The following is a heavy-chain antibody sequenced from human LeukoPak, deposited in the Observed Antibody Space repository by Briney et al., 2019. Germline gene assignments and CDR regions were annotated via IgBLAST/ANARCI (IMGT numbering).Heavy chain of an antibody. D-gene: IGHD3-22*01. V-gene: IGHV1-46*01. J-gene: IGHJ4*02. CDR3: ARGFFSDSSGYSFDY. Sequence: GASVKVSCKASGYTFTNSYIHWVRQAPGQVLEWMGLINPDGGNTDYAQNFQGRVTLTRDTSTSTVYMELSSLRSEDTAVYYCARGFFSDSSGYSFDYWGQGTLVTVSS. CDR2: INPDGGNT. CDR1: GYTFTNSY.